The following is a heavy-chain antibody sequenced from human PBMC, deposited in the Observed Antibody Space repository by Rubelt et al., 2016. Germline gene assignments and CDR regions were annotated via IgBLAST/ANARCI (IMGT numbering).Heavy chain of an antibody. CDR2: IYSSGST. D-gene: IGHD3-10*01. V-gene: IGHV4-59*05. J-gene: IGHJ6*02. Sequence: QVQLQESGPGLVKPSETLSLTCTVSGGSISSDYWSWIRQPPGKGLEWIGSIYSSGSTYYNPSLKGRVTISVDTSKNHFSLKLNSVTAADTAVYYCARPLRAYYYGMDVWGQGTTVTVSS. CDR1: GGSISSDY. CDR3: ARPLRAYYYGMDV.